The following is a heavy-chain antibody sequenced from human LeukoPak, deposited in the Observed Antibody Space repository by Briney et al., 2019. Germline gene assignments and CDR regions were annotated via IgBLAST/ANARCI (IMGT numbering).Heavy chain of an antibody. V-gene: IGHV4-34*01. CDR3: AGLSYYDGSGYYPF. CDR1: GGSFSGYY. CDR2: INHSGST. D-gene: IGHD3-22*01. Sequence: SETLSLTCAVHGGSFSGYYWSWIRQPPGKGLEWIGEINHSGSTNYNPSLKSRVTISVDTSKNQFSLKLSSVTAADTAVYYCAGLSYYDGSGYYPFWGQGTLVTVSS. J-gene: IGHJ4*02.